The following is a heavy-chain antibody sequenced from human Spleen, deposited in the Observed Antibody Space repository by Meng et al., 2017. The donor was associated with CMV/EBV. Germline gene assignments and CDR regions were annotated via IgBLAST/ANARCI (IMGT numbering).Heavy chain of an antibody. V-gene: IGHV3-21*01. Sequence: SCAASGFTFNNYVMEWVRQAPGKGPEWISSISSSSSNIYYADSVKGRFIVSRDNAKRSLFLQMNSLRAEDTAFYYCATHYDFWSPLGYWGQGILVTVSS. CDR2: ISSSSSNI. CDR1: GFTFNNYV. J-gene: IGHJ4*02. CDR3: ATHYDFWSPLGY. D-gene: IGHD3-3*01.